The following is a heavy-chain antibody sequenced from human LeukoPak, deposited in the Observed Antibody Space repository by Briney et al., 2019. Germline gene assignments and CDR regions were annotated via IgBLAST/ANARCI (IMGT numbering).Heavy chain of an antibody. CDR3: ARSDYYDSSGYYYAFDY. J-gene: IGHJ4*02. D-gene: IGHD3-22*01. Sequence: SETLSLTCAVSGGSISSSNWWSWVRQPPGKGLEWIGEIYHSGSTNYNPSLKSRVTISVDKSKNQFSLKLSSVTAADTAVYYCARSDYYDSSGYYYAFDYWGQGTLVTVSS. CDR1: GGSISSSNW. CDR2: IYHSGST. V-gene: IGHV4-4*02.